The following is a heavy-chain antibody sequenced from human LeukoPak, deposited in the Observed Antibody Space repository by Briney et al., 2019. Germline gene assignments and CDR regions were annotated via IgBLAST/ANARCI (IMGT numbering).Heavy chain of an antibody. CDR3: ARASAYSSSSGVNY. V-gene: IGHV4-4*02. D-gene: IGHD6-6*01. J-gene: IGHJ4*02. Sequence: SETLSLTCAVSGGSISSSNWWSWVRPPPGKGLEWIGEINHSGSTNYNPSLKSRVTISVDTSKNQFSLRLSSVTAADTAVYYCARASAYSSSSGVNYWGQGTLVTVSS. CDR1: GGSISSSNW. CDR2: INHSGST.